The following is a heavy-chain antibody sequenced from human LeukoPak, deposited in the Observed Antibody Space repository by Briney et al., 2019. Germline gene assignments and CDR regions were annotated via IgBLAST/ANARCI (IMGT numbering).Heavy chain of an antibody. CDR2: VYSSGST. J-gene: IGHJ4*02. CDR1: GASISSCY. Sequence: SETLSLTCTVSGASISSCYWTWIRQPAGEGLEWIGRVYSSGSTNYNPSLKSRVTMSLDTSKNQFSLRLSSVTAADTAVYYCARARGGSGSYGHFDYWGQGTLVTVSS. V-gene: IGHV4-4*07. D-gene: IGHD1-26*01. CDR3: ARARGGSGSYGHFDY.